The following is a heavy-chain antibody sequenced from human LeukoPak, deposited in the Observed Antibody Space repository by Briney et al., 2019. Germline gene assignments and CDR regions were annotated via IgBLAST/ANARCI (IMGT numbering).Heavy chain of an antibody. CDR1: GYTFTGHY. D-gene: IGHD3-22*01. J-gene: IGHJ3*02. CDR3: ARAGIWDYSDSSGYHNAAFDI. V-gene: IGHV1-2*02. CDR2: INPKNAAT. Sequence: ASVKVSCKASGYTFTGHYIHWVRQAPGQGLEWMGWINPKNAATNYAQKFQGRVTMTRDTSISTAYMELSRLRSDDTAVYYCARAGIWDYSDSSGYHNAAFDIWGQGTMVTVSS.